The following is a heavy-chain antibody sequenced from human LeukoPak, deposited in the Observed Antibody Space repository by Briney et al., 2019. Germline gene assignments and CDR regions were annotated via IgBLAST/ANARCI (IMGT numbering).Heavy chain of an antibody. V-gene: IGHV3-9*01. J-gene: IGHJ4*02. D-gene: IGHD1-14*01. CDR2: ISWNSGSI. CDR1: GFTFDDYA. CDR3: AKSLRPAGPPPFDY. Sequence: GGSLRLSCAASGFTFDDYAMHWVRQAPGKGLEWVSGISWNSGSIGYADSVKGRFTISRDNAKNSLYLQMNSLRAEDTALYYCAKSLRPAGPPPFDYWGQGTLVTVSS.